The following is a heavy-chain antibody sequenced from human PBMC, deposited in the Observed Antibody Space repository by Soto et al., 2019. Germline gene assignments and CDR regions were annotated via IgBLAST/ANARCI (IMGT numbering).Heavy chain of an antibody. J-gene: IGHJ6*03. Sequence: PSETLSLTCTVSGDSITSDRYSWGWIRQPPGKGLEYVGSIYSSGSTNYSPSLKSRVTISVDTSKNRFSLKLTSVTAADTAVYYCARTVLGPDLLADSFVDYYYYMDVWGQGTTVTVSS. CDR1: GDSITSDRYS. CDR3: ARTVLGPDLLADSFVDYYYYMDV. V-gene: IGHV4-39*01. D-gene: IGHD3-9*01. CDR2: IYSSGST.